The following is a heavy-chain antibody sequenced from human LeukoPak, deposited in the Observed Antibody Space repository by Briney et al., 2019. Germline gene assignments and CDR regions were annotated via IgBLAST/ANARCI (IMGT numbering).Heavy chain of an antibody. CDR1: GYTFTGYY. J-gene: IGHJ6*03. D-gene: IGHD1-1*01. V-gene: IGHV1-18*04. Sequence: ASVKVSCKASGYTFTGYYMHWVRQAPGQGLEWMGWISAYNGNTNYAQKLQGRVTMTTDTSTSTAYMELRSLRSDDTAVYYCARGRNWNDNSHYYYYMDVWGKGTTVTVSS. CDR3: ARGRNWNDNSHYYYYMDV. CDR2: ISAYNGNT.